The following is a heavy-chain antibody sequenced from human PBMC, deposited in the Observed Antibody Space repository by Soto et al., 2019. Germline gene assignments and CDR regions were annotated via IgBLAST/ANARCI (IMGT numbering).Heavy chain of an antibody. CDR3: ARDDDYEANAFDY. V-gene: IGHV3-33*01. Sequence: GGSLRLSCEASGFTFRIFGMHWVRQAPGKGLEWVALIWNDGIRKVYVDSVKGRFTISRDNSKNTLDLQMNSLRAEDTAVYYCARDDDYEANAFDYWGPGTLVTVSS. CDR1: GFTFRIFG. J-gene: IGHJ4*02. D-gene: IGHD3-22*01. CDR2: IWNDGIRK.